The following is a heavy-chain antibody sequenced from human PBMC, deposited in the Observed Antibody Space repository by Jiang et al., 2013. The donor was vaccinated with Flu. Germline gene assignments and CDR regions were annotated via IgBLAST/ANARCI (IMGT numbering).Heavy chain of an antibody. V-gene: IGHV4-59*08. CDR3: ARHSSRPGWYFDL. J-gene: IGHJ2*01. D-gene: IGHD1-1*01. Sequence: GPGLVKPSETLSLTCTVSGGSISNYYWSWIRQPPGKRLEWIGYIYYSGSTNYNPSLQSRVTISSDTSKNQFSLKLSSVTAADTAVYFCARHSSRPGWYFDLWGRGALVTVSS. CDR1: GGSISNYY. CDR2: IYYSGST.